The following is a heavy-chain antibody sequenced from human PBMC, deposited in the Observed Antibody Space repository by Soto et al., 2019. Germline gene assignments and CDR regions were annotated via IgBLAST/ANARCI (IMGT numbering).Heavy chain of an antibody. CDR3: ARTVSGRTDLYYFDY. Sequence: QVQLVQSGAEVKKPGSSVKVSCTASGVTFSSYAISWVRQAPGQGLEWMGGIIPIFGTANYAQKFQGRVTITADESTSTAYMELSILRSEGTAVYYCARTVSGRTDLYYFDYWGQGTLVTVSS. J-gene: IGHJ4*02. V-gene: IGHV1-69*01. CDR1: GVTFSSYA. D-gene: IGHD1-26*01. CDR2: IIPIFGTA.